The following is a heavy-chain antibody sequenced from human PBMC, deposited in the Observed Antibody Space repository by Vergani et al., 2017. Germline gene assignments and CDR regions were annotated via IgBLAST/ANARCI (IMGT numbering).Heavy chain of an antibody. Sequence: QLQLQESGPGLVKPSATLSLTCSVSGASTRSSNYYWGWIRQPPGKGLEWIASIYYSGSTYYNPSLKSRFTISVDTSKNQFSLKLSSVTAADTAVYFCARHSTVEWLVKLGWIDPWGKEIRVTVSS. CDR2: IYYSGST. CDR3: ARHSTVEWLVKLGWIDP. CDR1: GASTRSSNYY. J-gene: IGHJ5*02. V-gene: IGHV4-39*01. D-gene: IGHD6-19*01.